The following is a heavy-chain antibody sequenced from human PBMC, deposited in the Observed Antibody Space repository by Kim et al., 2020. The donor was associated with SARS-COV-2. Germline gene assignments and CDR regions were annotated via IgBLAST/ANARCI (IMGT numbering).Heavy chain of an antibody. CDR2: ISYDGSNK. D-gene: IGHD2-15*01. CDR1: GFTFSSYG. Sequence: GGSLRLSCAASGFTFSSYGMHWVRQAPGKGLEWVAVISYDGSNKYYADSVKGRFTISRDNSKNTLYLQMNSLRAEDTAVYYCAKDRSPHYFDYWGQGTLVTVSS. J-gene: IGHJ4*02. V-gene: IGHV3-30*18. CDR3: AKDRSPHYFDY.